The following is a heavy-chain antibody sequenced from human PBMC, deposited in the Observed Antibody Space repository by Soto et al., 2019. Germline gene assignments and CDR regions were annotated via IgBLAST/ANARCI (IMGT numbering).Heavy chain of an antibody. CDR2: LSSSGGTT. J-gene: IGHJ4*02. V-gene: IGHV3-23*01. D-gene: IGHD3-10*01. Sequence: EVQLLESGGDLVQPGGSLRLSCGASGFAFSSFDLSWVRQAPGKGLEWVSGLSSSGGTTYYAESVKGRFTVSRDNSKNTLYLQMDSLRLDDTGVYYCARVSGIILPNYWGQGTRGTVSS. CDR1: GFAFSSFD. CDR3: ARVSGIILPNY.